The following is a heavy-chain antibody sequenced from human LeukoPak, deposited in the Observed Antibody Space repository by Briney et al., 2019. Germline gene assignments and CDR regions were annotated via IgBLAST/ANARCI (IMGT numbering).Heavy chain of an antibody. V-gene: IGHV3-23*01. D-gene: IGHD6-19*01. CDR2: ISGSGGST. J-gene: IGHJ4*02. Sequence: GGSLRLSCAASGFTFSSYAMGWVRQAPGKGLEWVSAISGSGGSTYYADSVKGRFTISRDNSKNTLYLQMNSVRAEDTAVYYCAKDVIGQWLVGGDFDYWCQGTLVTVSS. CDR3: AKDVIGQWLVGGDFDY. CDR1: GFTFSSYA.